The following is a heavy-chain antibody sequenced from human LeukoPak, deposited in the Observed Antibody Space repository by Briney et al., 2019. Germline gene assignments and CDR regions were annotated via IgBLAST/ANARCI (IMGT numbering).Heavy chain of an antibody. CDR2: IYYRGST. V-gene: IGHV4-39*07. CDR3: AEQYYYYYYMDV. J-gene: IGHJ6*03. CDR1: GGSISSSSYY. D-gene: IGHD6-13*01. Sequence: SETLSLTCTVSGGSISSSSYYWGWIRQPPGTGLEWVGSIYYRGSTYYNPSLKSRVTISVDTSKNQFSLKLSSVTAADTAVYYCAEQYYYYYYMDVWGKGTTVTVSS.